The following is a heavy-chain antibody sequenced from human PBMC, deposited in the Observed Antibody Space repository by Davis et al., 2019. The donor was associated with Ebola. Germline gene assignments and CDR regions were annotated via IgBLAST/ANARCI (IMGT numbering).Heavy chain of an antibody. V-gene: IGHV3-7*01. J-gene: IGHJ6*02. D-gene: IGHD2/OR15-2a*01. CDR2: INQDGSQK. CDR1: GFSLSIYW. Sequence: PGGSLRLSCATSGFSLSIYWMTWVRQAPGKGLEWVANINQDGSQKYYAESVKGRFTIFRDNAKNSLHLQMNSLRVEDTAVYYCARYMHCNRGTCESTRMGVWGHGTTVTVSS. CDR3: ARYMHCNRGTCESTRMGV.